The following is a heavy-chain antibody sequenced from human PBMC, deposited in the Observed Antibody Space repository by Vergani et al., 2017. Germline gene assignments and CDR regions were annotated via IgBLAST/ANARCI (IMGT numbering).Heavy chain of an antibody. CDR3: AREVVATNYYYYGMDV. CDR2: INPSGGST. D-gene: IGHD5-12*01. V-gene: IGHV1-46*01. J-gene: IGHJ6*02. CDR1: GYTFTSYY. Sequence: QVQLVQSGAEVKKSGASVKVSCKASGYTFTSYYMHWVRQAPGQGLEWMGIINPSGGSTSYAQKFQGRVTMTRDTSTSTVYMELSSLRSEDTAVYYCAREVVATNYYYYGMDVWGQGTTVTVSS.